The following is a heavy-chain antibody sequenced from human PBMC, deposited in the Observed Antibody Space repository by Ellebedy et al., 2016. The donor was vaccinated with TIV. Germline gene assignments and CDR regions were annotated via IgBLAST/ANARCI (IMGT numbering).Heavy chain of an antibody. Sequence: MPGGSLRLSCAASGFTFGSSWLSWIRQPPGKGLEWIGSISYSGSTYYNPSLKSRVTISVDTSKNQFSLKLSSVTAADTAVYYCARGDIVVVVAAWGQGTLVTVSS. CDR3: ARGDIVVVVAA. D-gene: IGHD2-15*01. J-gene: IGHJ4*02. V-gene: IGHV4-39*01. CDR1: GFTFGSSW. CDR2: ISYSGST.